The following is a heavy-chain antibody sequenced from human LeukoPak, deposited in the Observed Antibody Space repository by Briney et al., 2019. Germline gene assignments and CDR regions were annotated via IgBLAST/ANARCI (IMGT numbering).Heavy chain of an antibody. CDR2: ISGSGGST. V-gene: IGHV3-23*01. D-gene: IGHD6-19*01. Sequence: TGGSLRLSCAASGFTFSSHAMSWVRQAPGKGLEWVSAISGSGGSTYYADSVKGRFTISRDNSKNTLYLQMNSLRAEDTAVYYCAKDQSSGWSHDAFDIWGQGTMVTVSS. CDR3: AKDQSSGWSHDAFDI. J-gene: IGHJ3*02. CDR1: GFTFSSHA.